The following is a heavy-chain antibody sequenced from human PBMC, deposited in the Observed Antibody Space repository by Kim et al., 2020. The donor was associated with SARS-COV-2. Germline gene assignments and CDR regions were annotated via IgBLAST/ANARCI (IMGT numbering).Heavy chain of an antibody. CDR1: GGSISTSSYY. V-gene: IGHV4-39*01. Sequence: SETLSLTCTVSGGSISTSSYYWGWIRQPPGKGLWWIGNIYYRGNTYYNSSLKSRVTIFLDTSKNQFTLKLSSVTAADTAVYYCARALDYYDRSAYYDWGQGTLVTVSS. CDR2: IYYRGNT. D-gene: IGHD3-22*01. CDR3: ARALDYYDRSAYYD. J-gene: IGHJ4*02.